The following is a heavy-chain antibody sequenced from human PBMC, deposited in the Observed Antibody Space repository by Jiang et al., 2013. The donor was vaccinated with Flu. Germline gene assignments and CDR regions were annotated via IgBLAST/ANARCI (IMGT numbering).Heavy chain of an antibody. V-gene: IGHV1-69*01. CDR2: IIPIFGTA. CDR3: ASRVGATRGSFDY. Sequence: GGTFSSYAISWVRQAPGQGLEWMGGIIPIFGTANYAQKFQGRVTITADESTSTAYMELSSLRSEDTAVYYCASRVGATRGSFDYWGQGTLVTVSS. J-gene: IGHJ4*02. CDR1: GGTFSSYA. D-gene: IGHD1-26*01.